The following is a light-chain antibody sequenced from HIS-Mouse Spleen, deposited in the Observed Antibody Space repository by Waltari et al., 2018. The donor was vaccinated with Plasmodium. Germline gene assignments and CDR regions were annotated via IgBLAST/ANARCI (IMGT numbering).Light chain of an antibody. Sequence: AIRMTQSPSSFSASTGDRVTITCRASQGISSYLAWYQQKPGKAPKLLIYAASTLQSGVPSRFSGSGSGTDFTRTISCLQSEDFATYYCQQYYSYPHTFGGGTKVEIK. J-gene: IGKJ4*01. CDR3: QQYYSYPHT. CDR2: AAS. CDR1: QGISSY. V-gene: IGKV1-8*01.